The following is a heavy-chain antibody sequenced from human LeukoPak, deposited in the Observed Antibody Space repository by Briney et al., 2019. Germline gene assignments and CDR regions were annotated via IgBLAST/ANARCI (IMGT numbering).Heavy chain of an antibody. D-gene: IGHD3-9*01. Sequence: ASVKVSCKASGGTFSSYAISWVRQAPGQGLEWMGGIIPIFGTANYARKFQGRVTITADESTSTAYMELSSLRSEDTAVYYCARVVDRNLLRYFDPWGQGTLVTVSS. J-gene: IGHJ5*02. CDR1: GGTFSSYA. V-gene: IGHV1-69*01. CDR3: ARVVDRNLLRYFDP. CDR2: IIPIFGTA.